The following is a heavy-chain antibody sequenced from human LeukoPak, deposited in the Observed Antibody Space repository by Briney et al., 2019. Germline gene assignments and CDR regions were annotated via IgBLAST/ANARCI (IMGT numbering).Heavy chain of an antibody. CDR1: GFTFSNYE. CDR3: ARAADHHGGFDY. V-gene: IGHV3-48*03. D-gene: IGHD3-16*01. CDR2: ISSSGKTT. J-gene: IGHJ4*02. Sequence: GGSLRLSCAASGFTFSNYEMDWVRQAPGKGLEWVSYISSSGKTTYYADSVKGRFTISRDNAKNSLYLQMNSLRAEDTAVYYCARAADHHGGFDYWGPGTLVTVSS.